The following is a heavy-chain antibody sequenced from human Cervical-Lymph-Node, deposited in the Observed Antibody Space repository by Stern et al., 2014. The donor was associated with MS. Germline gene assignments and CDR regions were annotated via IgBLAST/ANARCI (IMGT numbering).Heavy chain of an antibody. CDR3: ARATDL. Sequence: QLHLHESSPGLLRPSETLSLTCTVSGASITSYYWSWIRQPPGKGLEWIGYIYYSGTTNYNASLKGRVAISIDTSKTQFSLRLSSVTAADTAVYYCARATDLWGQGTLVTVSS. CDR2: IYYSGTT. J-gene: IGHJ5*02. V-gene: IGHV4-59*01. CDR1: GASITSYY.